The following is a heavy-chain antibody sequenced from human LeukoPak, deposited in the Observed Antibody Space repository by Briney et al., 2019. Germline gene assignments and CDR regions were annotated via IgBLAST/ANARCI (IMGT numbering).Heavy chain of an antibody. J-gene: IGHJ5*02. Sequence: PGGSLRLSCAASGFTFSSYSMNWVRQAPGKGLEWVSSISSSSSYIYYADSVKGRFTISRDNAKNSLYLQMNSLRAEDTAVYYCARLNSSGWYGFDPWGQGTLVTVSS. CDR3: ARLNSSGWYGFDP. D-gene: IGHD6-19*01. V-gene: IGHV3-21*01. CDR1: GFTFSSYS. CDR2: ISSSSSYI.